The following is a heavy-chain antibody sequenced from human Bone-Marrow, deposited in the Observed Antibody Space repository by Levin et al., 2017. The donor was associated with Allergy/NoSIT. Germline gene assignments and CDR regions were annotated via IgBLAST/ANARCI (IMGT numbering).Heavy chain of an antibody. CDR2: IYPSDSDS. D-gene: IGHD3-3*01. CDR3: ARLRPDDYDYWSGYYGTSLFDY. CDR1: GYNFYTFW. Sequence: KVSCKVSGYNFYTFWIGWVRQKPGKGLEWMGIIYPSDSDSRYNPSFQGHVTFSVDKATSTAYLRWNSLTTSDRAMYFCARLRPDDYDYWSGYYGTSLFDYWGQGTQVTVSS. V-gene: IGHV5-51*01. J-gene: IGHJ4*02.